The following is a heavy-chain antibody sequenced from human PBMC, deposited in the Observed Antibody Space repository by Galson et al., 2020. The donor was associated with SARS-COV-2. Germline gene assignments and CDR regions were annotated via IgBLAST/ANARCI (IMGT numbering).Heavy chain of an antibody. D-gene: IGHD6-19*01. CDR3: ARAGMAGFLIFDY. Sequence: ETSETRSLTCTVSGGSISSYYWSWIRQPPGKGLEWIGYIYYSGSTYYNPSLKSRVTISVDTSKNQFSLKLSSVTAADTAVYYCARAGMAGFLIFDYWGQGTLVTVSS. CDR2: IYYSGST. CDR1: GGSISSYY. V-gene: IGHV4-59*01. J-gene: IGHJ4*02.